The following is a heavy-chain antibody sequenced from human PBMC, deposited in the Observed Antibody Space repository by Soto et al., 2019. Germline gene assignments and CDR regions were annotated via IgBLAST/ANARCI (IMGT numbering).Heavy chain of an antibody. J-gene: IGHJ4*02. Sequence: GASVKVSCKASGYTFTSYDINWVRQATGQGLEWMGWMNPNSGNTGYAQKFQGRVTMTRNTSISTAYMELSSLRSEDTAVYYCASLGDYIWGTPGYWGQGTLVTVSS. D-gene: IGHD3-16*01. CDR2: MNPNSGNT. CDR3: ASLGDYIWGTPGY. V-gene: IGHV1-8*01. CDR1: GYTFTSYD.